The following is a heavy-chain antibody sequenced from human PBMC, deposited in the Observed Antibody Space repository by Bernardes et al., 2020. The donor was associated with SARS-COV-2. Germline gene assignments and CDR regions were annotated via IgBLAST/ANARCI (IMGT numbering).Heavy chain of an antibody. V-gene: IGHV2-5*02. CDR2: IYWDDDK. Sequence: SGTTLLKPTQTLTLTCPFSWFSLSPSGVGVGWIRQPPGKALEWLALIYWDDDKRYSPSLKSRLTITKDTSKNQVVLTMTNMDPVDTATYFCAHRRIAARQSSYFGYWGQGTLVTVSS. CDR1: WFSLSPSGVG. D-gene: IGHD6-6*01. CDR3: AHRRIAARQSSYFGY. J-gene: IGHJ4*02.